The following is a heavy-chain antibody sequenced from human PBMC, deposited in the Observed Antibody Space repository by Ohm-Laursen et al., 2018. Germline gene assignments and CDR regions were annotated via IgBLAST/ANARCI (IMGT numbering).Heavy chain of an antibody. V-gene: IGHV3-11*01. CDR2: ITSGGGII. CDR1: GFTFIDYD. CDR3: ARHDSSDSPSHYYYYTMDV. D-gene: IGHD3-22*01. J-gene: IGHJ6*02. Sequence: SLRLSCSASGFTFIDYDMSWIRQTPGKGLEWLSYITSGGGIIYSADSVKGRFTISRDNDEDTLYLQMNSLRAEGTAIYYCARHDSSDSPSHYYYYTMDVWGQGTTVTVSS.